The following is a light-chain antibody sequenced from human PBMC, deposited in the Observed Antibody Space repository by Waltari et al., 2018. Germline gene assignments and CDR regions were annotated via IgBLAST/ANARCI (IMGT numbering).Light chain of an antibody. Sequence: EIVMTQSPATLSVSPGERATLSCRASQSVSSDLAWYQQNPGQAPRLLIYGASTGATGIPARFSGSGSGTEFTLTISSLQSEDFAVYYCHQYNKWPRTFGQGTKLEIK. CDR1: QSVSSD. V-gene: IGKV3-15*01. CDR3: HQYNKWPRT. J-gene: IGKJ2*01. CDR2: GAS.